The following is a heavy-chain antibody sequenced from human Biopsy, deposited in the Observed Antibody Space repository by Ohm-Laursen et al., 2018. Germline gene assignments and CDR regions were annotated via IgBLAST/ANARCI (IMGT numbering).Heavy chain of an antibody. Sequence: SLRLSCTASGFTFSDHHMAWVRQAPGKGLEWLSYISSSGATIKYADSVKGRFTISRDNAKNSLYLRMNSLRAEDTAVYFCAKAPAGSCNGARCYHLDNWGQGTLVTVSS. CDR2: ISSSGATI. J-gene: IGHJ4*02. CDR3: AKAPAGSCNGARCYHLDN. D-gene: IGHD2-15*01. V-gene: IGHV3-11*01. CDR1: GFTFSDHH.